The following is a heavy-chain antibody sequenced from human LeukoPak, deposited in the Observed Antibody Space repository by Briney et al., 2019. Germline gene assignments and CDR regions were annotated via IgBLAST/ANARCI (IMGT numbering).Heavy chain of an antibody. CDR2: IRYDGSNK. V-gene: IGHV3-30*02. CDR3: AKGDRVRITFDWFDP. CDR1: GFTFSSYG. D-gene: IGHD2/OR15-2a*01. Sequence: PGGSLRLSCAASGFTFSSYGMHWVRQAPGKGLEWVAFIRYDGSNKYYADSVKGRFTISRDNSKNSLYLQMNSLRAEDTALYYCAKGDRVRITFDWFDPWGQGTLVTVSS. J-gene: IGHJ5*02.